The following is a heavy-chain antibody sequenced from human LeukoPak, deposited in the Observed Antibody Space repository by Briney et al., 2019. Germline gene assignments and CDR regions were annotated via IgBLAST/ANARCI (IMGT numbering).Heavy chain of an antibody. J-gene: IGHJ6*02. CDR2: TRNKNNRYTT. CDR1: GFTISDHF. Sequence: PGGSLRLSCAASGFTISDHFMDWVRQAPGKGLEWVGRTRNKNNRYTTDYAASVKGRFTISRDDSKNSLSLQMNSLITEDSAVYYCARSYCSRTDCNNGMDAWGQGTTVTVSS. V-gene: IGHV3-72*01. CDR3: ARSYCSRTDCNNGMDA. D-gene: IGHD2-2*01.